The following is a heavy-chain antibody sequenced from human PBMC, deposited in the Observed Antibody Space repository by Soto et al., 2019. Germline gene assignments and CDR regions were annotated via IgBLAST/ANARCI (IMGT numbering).Heavy chain of an antibody. CDR3: ANVAHFTDYGDSPGDAFDI. V-gene: IGHV3-23*01. CDR1: GFTFSSYA. CDR2: ISGSGGST. J-gene: IGHJ3*02. Sequence: GGSLRLSCAASGFTFSSYAMSWVRQAPGKGLEWVSAISGSGGSTYYADSVKGRFTISRDNSKNTLYLQMNSLRAEDTAVYYCANVAHFTDYGDSPGDAFDIWGQGTMVTVSS. D-gene: IGHD4-17*01.